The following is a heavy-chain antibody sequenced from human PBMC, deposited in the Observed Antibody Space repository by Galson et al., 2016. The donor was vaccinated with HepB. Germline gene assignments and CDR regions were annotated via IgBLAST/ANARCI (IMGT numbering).Heavy chain of an antibody. Sequence: SVKVSCKASGYNFTSYIMHWVRQAPGQRLEWMGWINAGDGNTKYSQKFQGRVSITRDTSASTAYMELSSLRSEDTAVYYCARGYCGSTTCYYYYGMDVWGQGTPVTVSS. CDR3: ARGYCGSTTCYYYYGMDV. CDR2: INAGDGNT. CDR1: GYNFTSYI. J-gene: IGHJ6*02. V-gene: IGHV1-3*01. D-gene: IGHD2-2*01.